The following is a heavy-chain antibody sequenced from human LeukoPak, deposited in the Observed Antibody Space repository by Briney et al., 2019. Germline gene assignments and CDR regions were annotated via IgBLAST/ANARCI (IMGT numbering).Heavy chain of an antibody. CDR1: GFTFSTYA. D-gene: IGHD3-10*01. J-gene: IGHJ6*03. CDR3: ERDTYYGSGRHYYYYMDV. CDR2: ISYDGSYK. V-gene: IGHV3-30*04. Sequence: PGRSLRLSCAASGFTFSTYAMHWVRQAPGKGLEWVALISYDGSYKDYADSVKGRFTISRDTSKNTLFLQVISLRAEDTAVYYCERDTYYGSGRHYYYYMDVWGKGTTVTVSS.